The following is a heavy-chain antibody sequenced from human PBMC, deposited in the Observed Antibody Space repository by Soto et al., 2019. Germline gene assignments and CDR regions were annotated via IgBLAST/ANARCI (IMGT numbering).Heavy chain of an antibody. V-gene: IGHV1-69*06. D-gene: IGHD1-7*01. J-gene: IGHJ4*02. Sequence: QVQLVQSGAEVKKPGSSVKVSCKASGGTFSNYVVNWVRQAPGQGLEWMGRIIPISGAANYAQKFQGRVTITADKSTSPFYMELSNLRSEDTAVYYCARDMTRTVVPYFDFWGQGTLVTVSS. CDR2: IIPISGAA. CDR1: GGTFSNYV. CDR3: ARDMTRTVVPYFDF.